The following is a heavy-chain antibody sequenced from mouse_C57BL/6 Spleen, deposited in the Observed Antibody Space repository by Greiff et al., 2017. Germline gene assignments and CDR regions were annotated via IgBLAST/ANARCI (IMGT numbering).Heavy chain of an antibody. V-gene: IGHV5-16*01. Sequence: DVMLVESEGGLVQPGRSMKLSCTASGFTFSDYYMAWVRQVPEKGLEWVANINYDGSSTYYLDSLKSRFIISRDNAKNILYLQMSSLKSEDTATYYCAREDYYAGGGFAYWGQGTLVTVSA. J-gene: IGHJ3*01. CDR1: GFTFSDYY. CDR3: AREDYYAGGGFAY. CDR2: INYDGSST. D-gene: IGHD1-1*01.